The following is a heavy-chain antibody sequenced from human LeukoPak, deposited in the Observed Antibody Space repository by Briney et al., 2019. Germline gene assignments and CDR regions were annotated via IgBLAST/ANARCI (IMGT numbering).Heavy chain of an antibody. CDR2: IKQDGSEK. V-gene: IGHV3-7*01. Sequence: GGSLRLSCVASGFTFTSYWMSWVRQAPGKGLEWVANIKQDGSEKYYLDSLEGRFTISRDNAKNSVYLQINRLRAEDTAVYYCARRGTIAVPVFWFDPWGQGTLVTVSS. D-gene: IGHD6-19*01. CDR3: ARRGTIAVPVFWFDP. CDR1: GFTFTSYW. J-gene: IGHJ5*02.